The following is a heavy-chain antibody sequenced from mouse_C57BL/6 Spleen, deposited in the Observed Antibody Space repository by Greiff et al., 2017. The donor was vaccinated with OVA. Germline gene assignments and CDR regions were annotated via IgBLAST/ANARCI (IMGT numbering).Heavy chain of an antibody. V-gene: IGHV1-39*01. CDR2: IIPNYGTT. CDR1: GYSFTDYN. D-gene: IGHD1-1*01. J-gene: IGHJ3*01. CDR3: AREGYGISRAWFAY. Sequence: VQLQQSGPELVKTGASVKISCKASGYSFTDYNMNWVKQRTGKSLEWIGVIIPNYGTTSYTQKFKGRPTLTVDQSSSTASMQLNSLTSDDSAVYYCAREGYGISRAWFAYWGQGTLVTVSA.